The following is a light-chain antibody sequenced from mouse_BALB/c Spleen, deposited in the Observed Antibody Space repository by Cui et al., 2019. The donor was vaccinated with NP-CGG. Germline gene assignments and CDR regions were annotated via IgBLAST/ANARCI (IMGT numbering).Light chain of an antibody. CDR2: GTN. CDR1: TGAVTTNNY. J-gene: IGLJ1*01. V-gene: IGLV1*01. Sequence: QDGVTQESALTTSPGETVTLTCRSSTGAVTTNNYANWVQEKPDHLFTGLIGGTNNRVPGVPARFSGSLIGDKAALTITGAQTEDEAIYFCALWYSNHWVFGGGTKLTVL. CDR3: ALWYSNHWV.